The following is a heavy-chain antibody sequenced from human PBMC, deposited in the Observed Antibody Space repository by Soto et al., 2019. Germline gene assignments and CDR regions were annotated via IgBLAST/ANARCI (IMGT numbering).Heavy chain of an antibody. J-gene: IGHJ6*02. Sequence: PGESLKISCKGSGYIFTDYWISWVRQMPGKGLEWMGRIDPSESYNNCSPSIQGHVTISVDRSISTAYLQWSSLKASDTAIYYCAREVDCTSAACYSQYHYGMDVWGQGTSVTVSS. CDR1: GYIFTDYW. D-gene: IGHD2-2*02. CDR2: IDPSESYN. V-gene: IGHV5-10-1*01. CDR3: AREVDCTSAACYSQYHYGMDV.